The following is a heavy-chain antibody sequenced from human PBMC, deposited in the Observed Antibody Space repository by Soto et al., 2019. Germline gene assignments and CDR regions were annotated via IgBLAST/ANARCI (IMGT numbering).Heavy chain of an antibody. CDR2: IIPILDVA. CDR3: AAWYCSGTDCSYLYYYMDV. Sequence: QVQLVLSGAEVKKPGSSVKVSCKASGGTFSRYTITWVRQAPGQGLEWMGRIIPILDVAKYAQKFQGRVTITADKSTSTAYMELSSLRSEDTAVYYCAAWYCSGTDCSYLYYYMDVWGKGTTVTVSS. CDR1: GGTFSRYT. D-gene: IGHD2-15*01. J-gene: IGHJ6*03. V-gene: IGHV1-69*02.